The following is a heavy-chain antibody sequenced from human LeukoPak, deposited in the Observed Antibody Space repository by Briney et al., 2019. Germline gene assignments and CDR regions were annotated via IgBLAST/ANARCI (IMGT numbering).Heavy chain of an antibody. Sequence: KAGGSLRLSCAASGFTFSSYGMHWVRQAPGKGLEWVAFIRYDGSNKYYADSVKGRFTISRDNSKNTLYLQMNSLRAEDTAVYYCAKDSPAALYYYCMDVWGKGTTVTVSS. CDR3: AKDSPAALYYYCMDV. V-gene: IGHV3-30*02. D-gene: IGHD2-2*01. J-gene: IGHJ6*03. CDR1: GFTFSSYG. CDR2: IRYDGSNK.